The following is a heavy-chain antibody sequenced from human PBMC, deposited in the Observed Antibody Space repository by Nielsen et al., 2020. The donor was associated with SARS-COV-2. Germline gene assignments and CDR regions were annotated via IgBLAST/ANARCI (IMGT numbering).Heavy chain of an antibody. CDR3: ARDHRYSSAWYYFDS. J-gene: IGHJ4*02. D-gene: IGHD6-19*01. V-gene: IGHV1-18*01. Sequence: ASVPVSCKASGYTFNSYGISWVRQAPGQGLEWMGWISAFNGNTQSAPRFQGRVTVTTDSSTSTVYMELGTLGSDDTAVYYCARDHRYSSAWYYFDSWGQGTPVTVSS. CDR2: ISAFNGNT. CDR1: GYTFNSYG.